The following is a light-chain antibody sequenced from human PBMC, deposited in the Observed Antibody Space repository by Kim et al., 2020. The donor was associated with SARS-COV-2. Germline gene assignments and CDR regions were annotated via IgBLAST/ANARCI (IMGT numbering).Light chain of an antibody. V-gene: IGKV1-5*03. CDR3: HQHNSYPIT. CDR1: QSVSNY. J-gene: IGKJ5*01. CDR2: KAS. Sequence: SASVGDRVTITCRASQSVSNYLAWYQQKPGKAPKVLIYKASSLESGVPSRFSGSASGTQFTLTISSLQPDDFATYYCHQHNSYPITFGQGTRLEIK.